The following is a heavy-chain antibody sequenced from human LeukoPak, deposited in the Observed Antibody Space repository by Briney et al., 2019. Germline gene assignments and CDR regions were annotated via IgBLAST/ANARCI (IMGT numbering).Heavy chain of an antibody. CDR3: AKGYMGDY. J-gene: IGHJ4*02. Sequence: GGSLRLSCAASGFTFSIYAMSWVRQVPGKGLEWVSGLSSSGGTTYYSDSVKGRFTISRDNFKNTLYLQMTSMRAEDTAVYYCAKGYMGDYWGQGTLVTVSS. CDR2: LSSSGGTT. D-gene: IGHD5-18*01. V-gene: IGHV3-23*01. CDR1: GFTFSIYA.